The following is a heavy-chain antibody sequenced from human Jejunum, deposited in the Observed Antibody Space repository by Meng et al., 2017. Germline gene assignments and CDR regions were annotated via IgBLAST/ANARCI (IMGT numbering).Heavy chain of an antibody. CDR1: GVSVSSYY. Sequence: QVQLQESGPGLVRPSETLSLTCSVPGVSVSSYYWSWIRQPPGKGLEWIGRLYDSGTTSYNPSLKSRVTISADTSRNQLSLRLTSVTAADTAIYYCARRGFLDYWGQGILVTVSS. CDR2: LYDSGTT. D-gene: IGHD3-10*01. V-gene: IGHV4-59*08. CDR3: ARRGFLDY. J-gene: IGHJ4*02.